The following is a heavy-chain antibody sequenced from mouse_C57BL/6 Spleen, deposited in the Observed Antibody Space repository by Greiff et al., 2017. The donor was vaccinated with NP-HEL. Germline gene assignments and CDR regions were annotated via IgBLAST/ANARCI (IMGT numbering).Heavy chain of an antibody. CDR2: IYPGSGST. D-gene: IGHD1-1*01. J-gene: IGHJ3*01. V-gene: IGHV1-55*01. CDR1: GYTFTSYW. CDR3: ARSRDYYYGSSLPFAY. Sequence: QVQLQQPGAELVKPGASVKMSCKASGYTFTSYWITWVKQRPGQGLEWIGDIYPGSGSTNYNEKFKSKATLTVDTSSSTAYMQLSSLTSEDSAVYYCARSRDYYYGSSLPFAYWGQGTLVTVSA.